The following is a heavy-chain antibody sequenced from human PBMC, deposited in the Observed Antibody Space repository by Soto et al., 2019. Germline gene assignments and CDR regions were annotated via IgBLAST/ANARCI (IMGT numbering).Heavy chain of an antibody. CDR3: ARSPHIQLWSYPSDY. CDR1: GGSISSGGYY. D-gene: IGHD5-18*01. CDR2: IYFSGST. Sequence: QLQLQESGPGLVKPSQTLSLTCTVSGGSISSGGYYWSWIRQHPGKGLEWIGYIYFSGSTYYNPSLKSRVTISVDTSKNQFSLKLSSVTAADTAVYYCARSPHIQLWSYPSDYWGQGTLVTVSS. V-gene: IGHV4-31*03. J-gene: IGHJ4*02.